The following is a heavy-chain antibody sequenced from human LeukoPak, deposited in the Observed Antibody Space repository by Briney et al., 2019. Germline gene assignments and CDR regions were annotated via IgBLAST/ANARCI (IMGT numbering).Heavy chain of an antibody. V-gene: IGHV4-34*01. CDR1: GVSFSGYY. CDR2: INHSGST. Sequence: PSETLSLTCAVYGVSFSGYYWSWIRQPPGKGLEWIGEINHSGSTYYNPSLKCRVTISVDTSKNQFSLKLSSVTAADTAVYYCARGSGIAVVAIDYWGQGTLVTVSS. CDR3: ARGSGIAVVAIDY. D-gene: IGHD6-19*01. J-gene: IGHJ4*02.